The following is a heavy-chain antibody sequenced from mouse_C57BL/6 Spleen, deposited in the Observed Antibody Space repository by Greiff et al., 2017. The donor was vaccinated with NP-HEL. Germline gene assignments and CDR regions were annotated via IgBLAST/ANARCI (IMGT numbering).Heavy chain of an antibody. Sequence: QQSCKASGYTFTSYWMDWVKQRPGQGLEWIGNIYPSDSETHYNQKFKDKATLTVDKSSSTAYMQLSSLTSEDSAVYYCARRGAMDYWGQGTSVTVSS. V-gene: IGHV1-61*01. J-gene: IGHJ4*01. CDR3: ARRGAMDY. CDR2: IYPSDSET. CDR1: GYTFTSYW.